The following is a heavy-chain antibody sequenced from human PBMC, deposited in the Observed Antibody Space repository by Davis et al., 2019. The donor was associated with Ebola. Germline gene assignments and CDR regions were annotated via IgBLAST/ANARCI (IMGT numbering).Heavy chain of an antibody. J-gene: IGHJ4*02. V-gene: IGHV1-8*01. Sequence: ASVQVSCKAAGYIFTSYDCNWLRPATGQGLEWMGWMNPNRGNTGYEQKFQGRVTMTRNISISTAYMELSSLRSEDTAVYYFPRGKVWVGTTFDFFDHWGQGTQVIASS. CDR1: GYIFTSYD. D-gene: IGHD2-21*02. CDR2: MNPNRGNT. CDR3: PRGKVWVGTTFDFFDH.